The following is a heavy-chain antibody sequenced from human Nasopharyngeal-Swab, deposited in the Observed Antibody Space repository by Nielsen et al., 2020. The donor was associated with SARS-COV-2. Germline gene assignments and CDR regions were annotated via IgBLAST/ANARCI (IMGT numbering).Heavy chain of an antibody. CDR3: ARGVGYCSGGSCYWASGYCYYYMDV. V-gene: IGHV4-38-2*02. J-gene: IGHJ6*03. Sequence: SETLSLTCTVSGYSISSGYYWGWIRQPPGKGLEWIGSIYHSGSTYYNPSLKSRVTISVDTSKNQFSLKLSSVTAADTAVYYCARGVGYCSGGSCYWASGYCYYYMDVWGKGTTVTVSS. CDR2: IYHSGST. CDR1: GYSISSGYY. D-gene: IGHD2-15*01.